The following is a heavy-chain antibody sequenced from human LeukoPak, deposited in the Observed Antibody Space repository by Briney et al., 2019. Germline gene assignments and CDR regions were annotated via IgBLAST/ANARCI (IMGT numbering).Heavy chain of an antibody. D-gene: IGHD2-21*01. CDR2: ISGYNGNT. Sequence: ASVKVSCKASGYTFSSYGISWPRQAPGQGLEWMGWISGYNGNTNYAQKFQGRVTMTTDTSTSTLYMEVRSLRSGDTAVYYCARDNGHKSVDYWGQGTQVTVSS. CDR3: ARDNGHKSVDY. J-gene: IGHJ4*02. CDR1: GYTFSSYG. V-gene: IGHV1-18*01.